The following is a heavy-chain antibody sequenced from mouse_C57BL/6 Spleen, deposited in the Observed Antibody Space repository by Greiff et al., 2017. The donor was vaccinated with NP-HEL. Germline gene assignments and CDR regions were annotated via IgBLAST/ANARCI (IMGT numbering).Heavy chain of an antibody. CDR2: IYPSDGDT. CDR1: GYTFTSYW. V-gene: IGHV1-61*01. CDR3: ARSRSNSKDY. Sequence: VQLQQPGAELVRPGSSVKLSCKASGYTFTSYWMDWVKQRPGQGLEWIGNIYPSDGDTNYNQKFKDKATLTVDKSSSTAYMQLSSLTSEDSAVYYCARSRSNSKDYWGQGTTLTVSS. D-gene: IGHD2-5*01. J-gene: IGHJ2*01.